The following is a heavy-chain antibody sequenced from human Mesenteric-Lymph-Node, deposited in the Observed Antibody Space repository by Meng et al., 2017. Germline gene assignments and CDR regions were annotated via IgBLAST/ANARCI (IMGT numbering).Heavy chain of an antibody. D-gene: IGHD2-15*01. Sequence: GESLKISCAASGFTFSNAWMSWVRQAPGKGLEWVGRIKSKTDGGTTDYAAPVKGRFTISRDDSKNTLYLQMNSLKTEDTAVYYCTTEEPIYCSGGSCYSFPDYWGQGMLVTVSS. V-gene: IGHV3-15*01. CDR3: TTEEPIYCSGGSCYSFPDY. J-gene: IGHJ4*02. CDR1: GFTFSNAW. CDR2: IKSKTDGGTT.